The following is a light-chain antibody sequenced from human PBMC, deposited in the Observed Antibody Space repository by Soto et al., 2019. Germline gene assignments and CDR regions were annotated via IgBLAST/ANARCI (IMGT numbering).Light chain of an antibody. CDR1: QSISNW. CDR3: QHYNNYSPWT. J-gene: IGKJ2*01. CDR2: KGS. Sequence: DIQMTQSPSTLSAYVGDRVTITCRASQSISNWLAWYQQKPGKAPKLLIYKGSTLESGVPSRFSGSGSGTEFTLTISSLQPDDFATYDGQHYNNYSPWTFGQGTKLEIK. V-gene: IGKV1-5*03.